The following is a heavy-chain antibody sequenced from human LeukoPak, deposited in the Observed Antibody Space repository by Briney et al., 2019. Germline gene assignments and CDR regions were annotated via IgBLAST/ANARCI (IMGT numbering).Heavy chain of an antibody. Sequence: PGGSLRLSCAASGFTFSSYSMNWVRQAPGKGLEWVSSISSSSSCIYYADSVKGRFTISRDNAKNSLYLQMNSLRAEDTAVYYCAREYSSGWYSFDYWGQGTLVTVSS. CDR1: GFTFSSYS. CDR3: AREYSSGWYSFDY. V-gene: IGHV3-21*01. D-gene: IGHD6-19*01. CDR2: ISSSSSCI. J-gene: IGHJ4*02.